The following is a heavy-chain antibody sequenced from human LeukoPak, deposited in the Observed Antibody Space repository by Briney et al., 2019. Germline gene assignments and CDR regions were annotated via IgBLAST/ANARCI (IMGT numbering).Heavy chain of an antibody. Sequence: SQTLSLTCAISGDSVSSGSSSWHWIRQSPSRGLEWLGRTYYTSKWTGDSALSVRSRIAVTPDTSKNQFTLQLNSVTGDDTAVYYCVRRAKGNSYFDPWGQGTLVVVSS. D-gene: IGHD4-23*01. J-gene: IGHJ5*02. V-gene: IGHV6-1*01. CDR2: TYYTSKWTG. CDR1: GDSVSSGSSS. CDR3: VRRAKGNSYFDP.